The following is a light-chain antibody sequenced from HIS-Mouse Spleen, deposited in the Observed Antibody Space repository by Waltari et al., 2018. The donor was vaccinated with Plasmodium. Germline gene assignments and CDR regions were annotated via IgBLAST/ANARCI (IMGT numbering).Light chain of an antibody. CDR3: QQFYSTPWT. J-gene: IGKJ1*01. CDR2: WAS. Sequence: DIVMTQSPDSLAVSLGERATINCKSSQSVLYSSNNKNYLDWYQQKPGHPPKLLIYWASTRESGVPDRFSGSGSGTDFTLTISSLQAEDVAVYYCQQFYSTPWTFGQGTKVEIK. CDR1: QSVLYSSNNKNY. V-gene: IGKV4-1*01.